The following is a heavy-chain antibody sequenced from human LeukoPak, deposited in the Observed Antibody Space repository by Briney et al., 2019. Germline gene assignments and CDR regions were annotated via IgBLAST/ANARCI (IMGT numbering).Heavy chain of an antibody. CDR3: AKDRGYSYGYFDY. D-gene: IGHD5-18*01. CDR2: ISYDGSNK. Sequence: GGSLRLSCAASRFTFSSYGMHWVRQAPGNGLEWVALISYDGSNKYYTDSVKGRFTISRDNSKNTLYLQMDSLRAADTAVYYCAKDRGYSYGYFDYWGQGTLVTVSS. V-gene: IGHV3-30*18. CDR1: RFTFSSYG. J-gene: IGHJ4*02.